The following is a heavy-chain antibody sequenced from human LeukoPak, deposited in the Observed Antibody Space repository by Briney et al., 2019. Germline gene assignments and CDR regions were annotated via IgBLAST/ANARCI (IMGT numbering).Heavy chain of an antibody. Sequence: SETLSLTCTVSGASISSYFWNWFRQPPGKGLEWIVYINNNGATNYNPSPTSRVTISVDRSTTNFSLKLSSATAADTAVYFCARAPATGYNYHFDYWGQGSLVPVTS. V-gene: IGHV4-59*01. CDR2: INNNGAT. D-gene: IGHD5-24*01. J-gene: IGHJ4*02. CDR1: GASISSYF. CDR3: ARAPATGYNYHFDY.